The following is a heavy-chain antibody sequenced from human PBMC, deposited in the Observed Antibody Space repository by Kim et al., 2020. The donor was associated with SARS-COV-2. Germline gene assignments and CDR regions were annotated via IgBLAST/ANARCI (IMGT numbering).Heavy chain of an antibody. CDR2: IYYSGST. V-gene: IGHV4-39*01. D-gene: IGHD3-16*02. CDR1: GGSISSSSYY. Sequence: SETLSLTCTVSGGSISSSSYYWGWIRQPPGKGLEWIGSIYYSGSTYYNPSLKSRVTISVDTSKNQFSLKLSSVTAADTAVYYCALEYDYVWGSYRYTHFDYWGQGTLVTVSS. J-gene: IGHJ4*02. CDR3: ALEYDYVWGSYRYTHFDY.